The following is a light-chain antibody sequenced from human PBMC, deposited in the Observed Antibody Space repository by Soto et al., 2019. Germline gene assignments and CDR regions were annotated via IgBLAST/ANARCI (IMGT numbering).Light chain of an antibody. Sequence: DIVMTQSPLSLPVTPGEPASISCRSSQSLLQSNGYNYLDWYLQKPGQPPQLLIYLGSNRASGVPDRFSGSGSGTDFTLKISRVEAEDVGVYYCMQALQTFTFGGGTKVDI. CDR2: LGS. CDR3: MQALQTFT. J-gene: IGKJ4*01. CDR1: QSLLQSNGYNY. V-gene: IGKV2-28*01.